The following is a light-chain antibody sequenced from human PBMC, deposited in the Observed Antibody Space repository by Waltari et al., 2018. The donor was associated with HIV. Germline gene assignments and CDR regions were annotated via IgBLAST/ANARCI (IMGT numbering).Light chain of an antibody. CDR1: SSDVGGYNL. J-gene: IGLJ2*01. V-gene: IGLV2-23*02. CDR3: CAYAGSTTYVI. Sequence: QSALTQPASVHGSPGQSITIPCTGNSSDVGGYNLVPWYQQHPGKAHKLMIYEVSKRPSGVSNRFSGSKSGNTASLTISGLQAEDEADYYCCAYAGSTTYVIFGGGTKLTVL. CDR2: EVS.